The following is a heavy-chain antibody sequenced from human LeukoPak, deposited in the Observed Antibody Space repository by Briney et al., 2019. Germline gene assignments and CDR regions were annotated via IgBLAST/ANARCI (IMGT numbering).Heavy chain of an antibody. Sequence: PGGSLRLSCAAFGFTVSSYEMSWVRQAPGKGLEWVSHISISGTTIYYADSVKGRFTISSDNAKNSLFLQMNSLRAEDTAVYYCARGSGSTWYPSYGLDVWGKGTTVTVPS. CDR1: GFTVSSYE. D-gene: IGHD6-13*01. CDR3: ARGSGSTWYPSYGLDV. CDR2: ISISGTTI. V-gene: IGHV3-48*03. J-gene: IGHJ6*04.